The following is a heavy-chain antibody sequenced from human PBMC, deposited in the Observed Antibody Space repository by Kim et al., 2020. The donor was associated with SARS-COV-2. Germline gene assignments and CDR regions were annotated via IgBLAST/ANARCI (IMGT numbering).Heavy chain of an antibody. CDR3: ARDESAIAVAGNFDY. CDR1: GGTFSSYA. V-gene: IGHV1-69*04. J-gene: IGHJ4*02. D-gene: IGHD6-19*01. Sequence: SVKVSCKASGGTFSSYAISGVRQAPGQGLEWMGRIIPILGIANYAQKFQGRVTITADKSTSTDYMELSSLRSEDTAVYYCARDESAIAVAGNFDYWGEG. CDR2: IIPILGIA.